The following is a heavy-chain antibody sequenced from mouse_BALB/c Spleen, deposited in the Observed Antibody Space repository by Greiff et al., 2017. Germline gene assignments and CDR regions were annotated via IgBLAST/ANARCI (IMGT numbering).Heavy chain of an antibody. CDR2: ISSGGGNT. D-gene: IGHD1-1*01. V-gene: IGHV5-9*03. CDR1: GFTFSSYT. Sequence: DVKLVESGGGLVKPGGSLKLSCAASGFTFSSYTMSWVRQTPEKRLEWVATISSGGGNTYYPDSVKGRFTISRDNAKNNLYLQMSSLRSEDTALYYCARYITTRAMDYWGQGTSVTVSS. J-gene: IGHJ4*01. CDR3: ARYITTRAMDY.